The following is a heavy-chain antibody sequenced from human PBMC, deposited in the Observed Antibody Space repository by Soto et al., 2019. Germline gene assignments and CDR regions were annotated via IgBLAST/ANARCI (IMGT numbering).Heavy chain of an antibody. J-gene: IGHJ4*02. Sequence: SETLSLTCTVSGGSISSYYWSWIRQPPGKGLEWIGYIYYSGSTNYNPSLKSRVTISVDTSKNQFSLKLSSVTAADTAVYYCARHKRRVATIPDYWGQGTLVTVSS. CDR1: GGSISSYY. V-gene: IGHV4-59*08. CDR3: ARHKRRVATIPDY. D-gene: IGHD5-12*01. CDR2: IYYSGST.